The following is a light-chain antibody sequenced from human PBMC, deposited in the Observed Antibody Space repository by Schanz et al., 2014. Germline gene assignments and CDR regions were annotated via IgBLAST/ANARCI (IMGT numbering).Light chain of an antibody. CDR2: GAS. CDR1: QSVGSN. CDR3: QQYNNWRT. Sequence: EIVMTQSPATLSLSPGERATLSCRASQSVGSNYLAWYQQTPGQAPRLLISGASSRTTGIPDRFSGSGSGKDFTLISSSLQSEDSAFYYCQQYNNWRTFGQGTKVEIK. V-gene: IGKV3D-15*01. J-gene: IGKJ1*01.